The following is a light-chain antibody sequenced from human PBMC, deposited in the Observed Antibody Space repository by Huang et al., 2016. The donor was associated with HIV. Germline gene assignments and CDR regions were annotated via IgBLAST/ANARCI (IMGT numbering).Light chain of an antibody. CDR2: DAS. V-gene: IGKV3-11*01. J-gene: IGKJ3*01. Sequence: EIVLTQSPATLSLSPGERATLSCRASQSVRSYLAWYQQNTGQAPRLLIYDASNRATGIPARFSGSGSGTDCTLTISSLEPEDFVVYYCQQRSNWPPVFTFGPGTKVDIK. CDR1: QSVRSY. CDR3: QQRSNWPPVFT.